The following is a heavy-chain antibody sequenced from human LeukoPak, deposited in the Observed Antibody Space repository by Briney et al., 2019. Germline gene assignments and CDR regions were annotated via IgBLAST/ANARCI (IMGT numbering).Heavy chain of an antibody. CDR2: ISGDGGST. J-gene: IGHJ4*02. D-gene: IGHD1-20*01. CDR1: GFTFDDYA. V-gene: IGHV3-43*02. CDR3: AMITGAADY. Sequence: GGSLRLSCAASGFTFDDYAMHWVRQAPGKGLEWVSLISGDGGSTYYADSVKGRFTISRDNSKNSLYLQMNSLRTEDTALYYCAMITGAADYWGQGTLVTVSS.